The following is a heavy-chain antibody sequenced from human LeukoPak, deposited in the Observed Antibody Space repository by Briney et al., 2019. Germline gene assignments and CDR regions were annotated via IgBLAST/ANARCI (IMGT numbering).Heavy chain of an antibody. D-gene: IGHD5-12*01. V-gene: IGHV3-21*01. CDR1: GFTFSSYS. CDR3: ARGTTGGYSPSH. CDR2: ISGSSSYT. J-gene: IGHJ4*02. Sequence: GGSLRLSCAASGFTFSSYSMNWVRQAPGKGLEWVSSISGSSSYTFYADSVRGRFTISRDNAKNSLYLQMNSLRGEDTAVYYWARGTTGGYSPSHWGQGTLVTVSS.